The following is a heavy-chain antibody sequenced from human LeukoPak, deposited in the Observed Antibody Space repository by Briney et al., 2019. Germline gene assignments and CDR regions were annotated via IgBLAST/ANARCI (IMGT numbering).Heavy chain of an antibody. J-gene: IGHJ6*04. CDR3: ARLPYGSGYWLHREGRDV. V-gene: IGHV4-34*01. D-gene: IGHD3-10*01. CDR2: INHLGST. Sequence: SETLSLTCAVHGGSFSGYYWSWIRQPPEKGLEWIGEINHLGSTNYNPSLKSRVTISVDTSKKQFSLNLTSVTAADTAVYYCARLPYGSGYWLHREGRDVWGKGTTVTISS. CDR1: GGSFSGYY.